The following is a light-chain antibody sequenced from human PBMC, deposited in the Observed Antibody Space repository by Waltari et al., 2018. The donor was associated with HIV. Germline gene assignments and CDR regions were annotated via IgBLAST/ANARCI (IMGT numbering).Light chain of an antibody. J-gene: IGLJ3*02. CDR1: KLGEKI. CDR2: QDT. CDR3: QALDSNTVV. V-gene: IGLV3-1*01. Sequence: SYELTQPPSLSVSPGQTATITCSGYKLGEKIVSWYQQKPGKSPFLVIFQDTKRPSGIPERFSGSTSGNTATLTIRGTQAMDEADYYCQALDSNTVVFGGGTYLAVL.